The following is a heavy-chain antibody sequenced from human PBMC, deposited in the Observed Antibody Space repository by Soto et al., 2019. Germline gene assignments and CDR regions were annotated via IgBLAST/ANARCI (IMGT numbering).Heavy chain of an antibody. CDR1: GYSCISYW. CDR3: ARPDSPGTLVPNY. V-gene: IGHV5-51*01. Sequence: VESHQISSKGSGYSCISYWIGWVRQITGKGLEWMGIIYPGDSDTRYSPSFQGQVTISADKSISTAYLQWSSLKASDTAMYYCARPDSPGTLVPNYWGQGTLVTVSS. D-gene: IGHD1-1*01. CDR2: IYPGDSDT. J-gene: IGHJ4*02.